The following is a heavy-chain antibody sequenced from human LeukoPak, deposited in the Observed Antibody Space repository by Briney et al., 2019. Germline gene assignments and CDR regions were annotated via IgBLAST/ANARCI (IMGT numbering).Heavy chain of an antibody. V-gene: IGHV4-34*01. D-gene: IGHD6-13*01. CDR3: ARGPGVSGSSWYFDY. CDR1: GGSFSGYY. Sequence: SETLSLTCAVYGGSFSGYYWSWIRQPPGKGLEWIGEINNSGSTNYNPSSQSRVTISVDTSKNQFSLKLSSVTAADTAVYYCARGPGVSGSSWYFDYWGQGTLVTVSS. J-gene: IGHJ4*02. CDR2: INNSGST.